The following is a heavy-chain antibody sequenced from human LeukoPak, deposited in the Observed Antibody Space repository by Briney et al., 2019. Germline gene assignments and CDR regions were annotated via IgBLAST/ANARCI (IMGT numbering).Heavy chain of an antibody. Sequence: SETLSLTCAVYGGSFSGYYWSWIRQPPGKGLEWTGEINHSGSTNYNPSLKSRVTISVDTSKNQFSLKLSSVTAADTAVYYCARHTLGQQLVQIYFDYWGQGTLVTVSS. CDR2: INHSGST. CDR1: GGSFSGYY. J-gene: IGHJ4*02. V-gene: IGHV4-34*01. D-gene: IGHD6-13*01. CDR3: ARHTLGQQLVQIYFDY.